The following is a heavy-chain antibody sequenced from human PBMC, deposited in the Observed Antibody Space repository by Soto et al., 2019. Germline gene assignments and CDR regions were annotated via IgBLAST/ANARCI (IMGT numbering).Heavy chain of an antibody. D-gene: IGHD6-19*01. Sequence: SETLSLTCAISGDSVSSNSAAWNWLRQSPSRGLEWLGRTYYRSKWYNDYAVSVKSRITINPDTSKNQFSLQLNSVTPEDTAVYYCARELYSSGYAFDIWGQGTMVTVSS. CDR1: GDSVSSNSAA. V-gene: IGHV6-1*01. CDR2: TYYRSKWYN. J-gene: IGHJ3*02. CDR3: ARELYSSGYAFDI.